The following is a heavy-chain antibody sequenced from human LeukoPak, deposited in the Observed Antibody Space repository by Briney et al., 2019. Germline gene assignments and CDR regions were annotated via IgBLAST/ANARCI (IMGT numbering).Heavy chain of an antibody. J-gene: IGHJ6*04. D-gene: IGHD5-18*01. V-gene: IGHV3-7*03. Sequence: GGSLRLSCAASGFTFSSYWMSWVCQDPGKGLEWVANIKQDGSEKYYVDSVKGRFTISRDNAKNSLYLQMNSLRAEDTAVYYCARVGYRYYYYCMDVWGKGTTVTVSS. CDR2: IKQDGSEK. CDR3: ARVGYRYYYYCMDV. CDR1: GFTFSSYW.